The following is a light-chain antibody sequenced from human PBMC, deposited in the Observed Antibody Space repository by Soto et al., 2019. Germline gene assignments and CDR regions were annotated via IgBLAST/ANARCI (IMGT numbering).Light chain of an antibody. CDR2: GAS. Sequence: EIVMTQSPATLSLSPGQRATLSCRASQSVSSKLAWYQQKPGQAPRLLIYGASTRATGIPARFSGSGSGTEFTLTINSLQSEDFAVYYCQQYNNWPRTFGQGTKVDIK. J-gene: IGKJ1*01. CDR1: QSVSSK. CDR3: QQYNNWPRT. V-gene: IGKV3-15*01.